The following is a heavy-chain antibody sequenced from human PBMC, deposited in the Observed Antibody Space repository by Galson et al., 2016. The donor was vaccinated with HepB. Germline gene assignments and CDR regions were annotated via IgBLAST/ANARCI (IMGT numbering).Heavy chain of an antibody. CDR1: GFTFSSFG. Sequence: SLRLSCAASGFTFSSFGIHWVRQGPGKGLEWVAVIWFDGSHENYAASVKGRFTISRDNSKNTVYLQMNRLRAEDSALYHCVRDPGNYYDISGLSTSGRSGFDLWGQGALVTVSS. J-gene: IGHJ4*02. V-gene: IGHV3-33*01. CDR2: IWFDGSHE. D-gene: IGHD3-22*01. CDR3: VRDPGNYYDISGLSTSGRSGFDL.